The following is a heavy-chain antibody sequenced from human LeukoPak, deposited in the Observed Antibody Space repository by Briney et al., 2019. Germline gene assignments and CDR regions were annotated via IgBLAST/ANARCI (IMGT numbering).Heavy chain of an antibody. CDR3: ASNYDSSGYWPIDAFDI. Sequence: AGGSLRLSCAASGFTFSSYWMSWVRQAPGKGLEWVANIKQDGSEKYYVDSVKGRFTISRDNTKNSLYLQMNSLRAEDTAVYYCASNYDSSGYWPIDAFDIWGQGTMVTVSS. V-gene: IGHV3-7*01. CDR2: IKQDGSEK. J-gene: IGHJ3*02. D-gene: IGHD3-22*01. CDR1: GFTFSSYW.